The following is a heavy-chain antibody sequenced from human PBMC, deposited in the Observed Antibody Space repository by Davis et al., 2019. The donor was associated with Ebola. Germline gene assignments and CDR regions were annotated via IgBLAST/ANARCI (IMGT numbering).Heavy chain of an antibody. D-gene: IGHD2-2*02. CDR3: AREGGGCSSTSCYNPAFYYYYYYMDV. V-gene: IGHV1-2*02. CDR1: GYTFTGYY. CDR2: INPNSGGT. Sequence: ASVKVSCKASGYTFTGYYMHWVRQTPGQGLEWMGWINPNSGGTNYAQKFQGRVTMTRDPSISTAYMELSRLRSDETAVYYSAREGGGCSSTSCYNPAFYYYYYYMDVWGKGTTVTVSS. J-gene: IGHJ6*03.